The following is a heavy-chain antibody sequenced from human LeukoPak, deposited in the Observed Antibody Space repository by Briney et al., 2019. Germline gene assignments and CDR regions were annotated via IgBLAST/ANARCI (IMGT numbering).Heavy chain of an antibody. J-gene: IGHJ4*02. CDR1: GYTFTDYY. CDR3: ARGYLYYYDVSGYPFDY. D-gene: IGHD3-22*01. Sequence: ASVKVSFKASGYTFTDYYMHWVRQAPGQGLEWMGWINPNSGGTNYAQKFQGRVTMTRDTSISTAYMELRRLRSDDTAVYYCARGYLYYYDVSGYPFDYWGQGTLVTVPS. CDR2: INPNSGGT. V-gene: IGHV1-2*02.